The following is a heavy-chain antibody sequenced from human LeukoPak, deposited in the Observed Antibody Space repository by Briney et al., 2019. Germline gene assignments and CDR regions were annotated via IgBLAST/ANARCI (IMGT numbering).Heavy chain of an antibody. J-gene: IGHJ4*02. D-gene: IGHD1-1*01. CDR2: IKCDGSED. CDR3: KSGGAAPGSFDY. V-gene: IGHV3-7*01. Sequence: GGSLRLSCAASGFTFSRYWMSWMRQAPGKGLEWVANIKCDGSEDYYVDPVKGRFTVSRDNAKNTLYLQLNSLRVEDTAVYYCKSGGAAPGSFDYWGQGTLVTVSS. CDR1: GFTFSRYW.